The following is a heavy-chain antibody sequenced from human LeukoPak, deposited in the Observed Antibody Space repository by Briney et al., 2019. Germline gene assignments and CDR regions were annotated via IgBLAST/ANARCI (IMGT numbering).Heavy chain of an antibody. D-gene: IGHD6-13*01. CDR2: ISSSSSYI. CDR3: ARARGSSSWYGIDY. J-gene: IGHJ4*02. CDR1: GFTFSSYS. V-gene: IGHV3-21*01. Sequence: GGSLRLSCAASGFTFSSYSMNRVRQAPGKGLEWVSSISSSSSYIYYADSVKGRFTISRDNSKNTLYLQMNSLRAEDTAVYYCARARGSSSWYGIDYWGQGTLVTVSS.